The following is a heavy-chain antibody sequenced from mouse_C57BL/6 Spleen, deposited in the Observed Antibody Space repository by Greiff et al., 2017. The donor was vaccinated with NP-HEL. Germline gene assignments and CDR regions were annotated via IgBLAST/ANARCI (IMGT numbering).Heavy chain of an antibody. CDR1: GYTFTSYW. V-gene: IGHV1-52*01. Sequence: QVHVKQPGAELVRPGSSVKLSCKASGYTFTSYWMHWVKQRPIQGLEWIGNIDPSDSETHYNQKFKDKATLTVDKSSSTAYMQLSSLTSEDSAVYYCALYYGGFAYWGQGTLVTVSA. CDR3: ALYYGGFAY. J-gene: IGHJ3*01. D-gene: IGHD2-1*01. CDR2: IDPSDSET.